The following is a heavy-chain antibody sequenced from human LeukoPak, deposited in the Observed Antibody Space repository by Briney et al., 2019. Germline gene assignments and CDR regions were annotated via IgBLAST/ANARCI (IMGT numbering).Heavy chain of an antibody. CDR2: IWYDGSNK. J-gene: IGHJ6*02. CDR1: GFTFSSYG. CDR3: AREYYYDSSGYYQGPGYYGMDV. V-gene: IGHV3-33*01. D-gene: IGHD3-22*01. Sequence: GGSLRLSCAASGFTFSSYGMHWVRQAPGKGLEWVAVIWYDGSNKYYADSVKGRFTISRDNSKNTLYLQMNSLRAEDTAVYYCAREYYYDSSGYYQGPGYYGMDVWGQGTTVTVSS.